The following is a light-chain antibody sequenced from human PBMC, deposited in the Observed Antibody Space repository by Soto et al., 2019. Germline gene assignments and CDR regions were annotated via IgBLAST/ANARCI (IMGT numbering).Light chain of an antibody. V-gene: IGLV1-40*01. CDR1: SSNIGAGYD. J-gene: IGLJ2*01. Sequence: QSALTQPPSVSGAPGQRVTISCTGSSSNIGAGYDVHWYQQLPGTAPKLLIYGNSNRPSGVPDRFSGSKSGTSASLAITGLQAEDEAAYYCQSFDGSLSGYVVFGGGTKLTVL. CDR2: GNS. CDR3: QSFDGSLSGYVV.